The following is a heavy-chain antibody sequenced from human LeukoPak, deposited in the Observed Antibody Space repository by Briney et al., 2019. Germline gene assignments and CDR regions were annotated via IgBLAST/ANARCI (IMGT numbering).Heavy chain of an antibody. J-gene: IGHJ5*02. Sequence: GESLKISCKGSGSSFTSYWISWVRQMPGKGLEWMGRIDPSDSYTNYSPSFQGHVTISADKSISTAYLQWSSLKASDTAMYYCARWGITMVRGDDYNWFDPWGQGTLVTVSS. CDR3: ARWGITMVRGDDYNWFDP. CDR2: IDPSDSYT. D-gene: IGHD3-10*01. V-gene: IGHV5-10-1*01. CDR1: GSSFTSYW.